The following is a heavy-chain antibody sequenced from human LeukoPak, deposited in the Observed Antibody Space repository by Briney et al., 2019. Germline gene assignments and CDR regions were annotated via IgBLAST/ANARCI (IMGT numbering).Heavy chain of an antibody. CDR1: GFTFRSYG. CDR3: AKSRSPGYSMGYDPDY. Sequence: PGGSLTLSCTGSGFTFRSYGMHWVRQAPGKGLEWVSAISGSGGGTFYTHSVKGRFTISRDNSKNTLFLQMNGLRAEDTATYYCAKSRSPGYSMGYDPDYWGQGTLVIVST. D-gene: IGHD5-18*01. J-gene: IGHJ4*02. CDR2: ISGSGGGT. V-gene: IGHV3-23*01.